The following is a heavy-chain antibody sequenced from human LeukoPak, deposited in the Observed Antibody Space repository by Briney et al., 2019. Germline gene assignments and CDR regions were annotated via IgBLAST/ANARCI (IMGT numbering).Heavy chain of an antibody. CDR2: IWFDGSKE. CDR3: ARGSPLDAFDI. CDR1: GFTFSSYG. V-gene: IGHV3-33*08. Sequence: GGSLRLSCAPSGFTFSSYGMHWVRQAPGKGPEWVAVIWFDGSKEFYADSVKGRFTIFRDNAKNSLYLQMNSLRAEDTAVYYCARGSPLDAFDIWGQGTMDTVSS. J-gene: IGHJ3*02.